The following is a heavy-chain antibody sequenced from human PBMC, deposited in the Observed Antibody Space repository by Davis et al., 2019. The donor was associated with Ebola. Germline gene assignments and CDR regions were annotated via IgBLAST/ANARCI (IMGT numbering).Heavy chain of an antibody. D-gene: IGHD3-3*01. CDR2: IIPILGIA. J-gene: IGHJ5*02. V-gene: IGHV1-69*04. Sequence: SVKVSCKASGYTFTSYGISWVRQAPGHGLEWMGRIIPILGIANYAQKFQGRVTITADKSTSTAYMELSSLRSEDPAVYYCARDSGDFWSGYPFDPWGQGTLVTVSS. CDR3: ARDSGDFWSGYPFDP. CDR1: GYTFTSYG.